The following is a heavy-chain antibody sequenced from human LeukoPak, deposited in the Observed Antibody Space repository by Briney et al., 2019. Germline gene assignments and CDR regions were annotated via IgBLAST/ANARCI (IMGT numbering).Heavy chain of an antibody. V-gene: IGHV3-21*01. CDR2: ISSSSSYI. J-gene: IGHJ4*02. Sequence: GGSLRLSCAASGFTFSSYSMNWVRQAPGKGLEWVSSISSSSSYIYYADSVKGRFTISRDNAKNSLHLQMNSLRAEDTAVYYCARDHHSSGWSRGFDYWGQGTLVTVSS. CDR3: ARDHHSSGWSRGFDY. CDR1: GFTFSSYS. D-gene: IGHD6-19*01.